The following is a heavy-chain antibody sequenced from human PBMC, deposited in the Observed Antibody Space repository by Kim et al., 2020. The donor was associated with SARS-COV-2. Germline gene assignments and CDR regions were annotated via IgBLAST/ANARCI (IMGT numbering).Heavy chain of an antibody. V-gene: IGHV3-74*01. CDR3: ARFAVRGVIINYSYYGMDV. D-gene: IGHD3-10*01. Sequence: GGSLRLSCAASGFTFSNYWMHWVRQAPGKGLVWVSRINSDGSSTSYADSVKGRFTISRDNAKNTLYLQMNSLRAEDTAVYYCARFAVRGVIINYSYYGMDVWGQGTTVTVSS. CDR2: INSDGSST. CDR1: GFTFSNYW. J-gene: IGHJ6*02.